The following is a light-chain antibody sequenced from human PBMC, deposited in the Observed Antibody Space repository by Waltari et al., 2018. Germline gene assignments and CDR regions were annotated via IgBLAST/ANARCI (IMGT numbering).Light chain of an antibody. CDR1: GSDVGGFRS. Sequence: QSGLTQPRSVSGSPGQSVTITCTGTGSDVGGFRSVSWYQQTPGKAPKLIIYDVSKRPSGAPDRFSGSKSGNTASLTISWLQAEDEADYHCCSYVGSYTLLFGGGTKLTVL. CDR2: DVS. J-gene: IGLJ3*02. CDR3: CSYVGSYTLL. V-gene: IGLV2-11*01.